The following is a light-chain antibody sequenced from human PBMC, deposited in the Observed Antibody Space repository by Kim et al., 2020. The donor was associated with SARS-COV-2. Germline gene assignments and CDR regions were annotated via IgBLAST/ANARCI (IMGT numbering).Light chain of an antibody. CDR2: GPS. J-gene: IGKJ4*01. CDR3: QQYHDWPLT. CDR1: QNVAIN. V-gene: IGKV3-15*01. Sequence: EIVLTQSPATLSVSAGERATLSCRASQNVAINLAWYQQKPGRAPRLLIYGPSTRATGIPARFTGSGFGTEFTLTISSLQSEDFAAYYCQQYHDWPLTLGGGTKVDIK.